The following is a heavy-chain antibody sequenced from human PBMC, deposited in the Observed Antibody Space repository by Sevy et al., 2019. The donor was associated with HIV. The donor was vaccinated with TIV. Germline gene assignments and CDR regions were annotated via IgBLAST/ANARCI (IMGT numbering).Heavy chain of an antibody. Sequence: ASLKVSCKASGYTFTGYYMHWVRQAPGQGLEWMGWINPNSGGTTYSQKFQGRVTMSRDTSISTAYMELSRLTSDDTAVYYCARVGENCSGGSCYSYGMDVWGQGTTVTVSS. CDR2: INPNSGGT. CDR1: GYTFTGYY. V-gene: IGHV1-2*02. CDR3: ARVGENCSGGSCYSYGMDV. J-gene: IGHJ6*02. D-gene: IGHD2-15*01.